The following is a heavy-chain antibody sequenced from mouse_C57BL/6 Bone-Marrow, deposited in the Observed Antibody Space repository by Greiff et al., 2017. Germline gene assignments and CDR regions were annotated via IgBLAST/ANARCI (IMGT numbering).Heavy chain of an antibody. D-gene: IGHD1-1*01. V-gene: IGHV1-42*01. CDR2: INPSTGGT. CDR1: GYSFTGYY. Sequence: EVQLQQSGPELVKPGASVKISCKASGYSFTGYYMNWVKPSPEKSLEWIGEINPSTGGTTYNQKFKAKATLTVDKSSSNAYMQIKSLTSEDSAVYYCARSPTVVDWYFDVCGTGTTVTVSS. CDR3: ARSPTVVDWYFDV. J-gene: IGHJ1*03.